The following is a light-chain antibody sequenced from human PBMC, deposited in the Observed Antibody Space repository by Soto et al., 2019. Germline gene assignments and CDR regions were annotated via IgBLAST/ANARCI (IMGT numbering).Light chain of an antibody. CDR1: SSDVGGYNY. J-gene: IGLJ2*01. V-gene: IGLV2-14*01. CDR3: SSDSISSDQEVV. Sequence: QSALTQPASVSGSPGQSITISCTGTSSDVGGYNYVSWYQQHPGKGPKLLIFEVSNRPSGISTRFSGSKSGNTASLTIAGLQAEDEAYYYCSSDSISSDQEVVFCGGTKLTVL. CDR2: EVS.